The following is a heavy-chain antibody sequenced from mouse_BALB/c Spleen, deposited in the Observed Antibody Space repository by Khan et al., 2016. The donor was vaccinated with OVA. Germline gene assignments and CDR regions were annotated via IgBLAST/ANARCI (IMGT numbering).Heavy chain of an antibody. V-gene: IGHV9-4*02. CDR1: GYTFTTAG. CDR2: INTHSGVP. CDR3: ARGGAAYYRYDGGAMDY. Sequence: QVQLKQSGPELKRPGETVRISCKASGYTFTTAGMQWVQKMPGKGLKWIGWINTHSGVPKYAEDFKGRFAFSLETSASTAYLQITNLKNEDTATSFGARGGAAYYRYDGGAMDYWGQGTSVTVSS. D-gene: IGHD2-14*01. J-gene: IGHJ4*01.